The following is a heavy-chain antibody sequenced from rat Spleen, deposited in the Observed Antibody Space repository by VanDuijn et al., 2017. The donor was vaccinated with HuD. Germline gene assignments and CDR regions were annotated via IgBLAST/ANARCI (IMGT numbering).Heavy chain of an antibody. J-gene: IGHJ1*01. CDR2: VASISYDT. CDR3: AKQGTGSYWDFDF. V-gene: IGHV5-25*01. Sequence: EVQLVESGGGLVQPGRSLRLSCAASGFTFSSFPMAWMRQAPKGGLEWVATVASISYDTYYPESVKGRFSISRDNAKSTLYLQMDILRSEDTATYYCAKQGTGSYWDFDFWGPGTMVTVSS. D-gene: IGHD5-1*01. CDR1: GFTFSSFP.